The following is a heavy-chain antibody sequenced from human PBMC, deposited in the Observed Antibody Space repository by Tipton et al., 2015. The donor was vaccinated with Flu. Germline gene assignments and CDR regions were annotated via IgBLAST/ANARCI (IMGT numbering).Heavy chain of an antibody. CDR1: GYTFTGYY. D-gene: IGHD3-9*01. J-gene: IGHJ3*02. CDR2: IIPNSGGT. V-gene: IGHV1-2*02. Sequence: QLVQSGAEVRKPGASVKVSCKASGYTFTGYYMHWVRQAPGQGLEWMGWIIPNSGGTNYAQKFQGRVTMTRDTSISTAYMELSRLRSDDTAVYYCARGYYDIWTGSYHDAFDIWGQGTMVTVSS. CDR3: ARGYYDIWTGSYHDAFDI.